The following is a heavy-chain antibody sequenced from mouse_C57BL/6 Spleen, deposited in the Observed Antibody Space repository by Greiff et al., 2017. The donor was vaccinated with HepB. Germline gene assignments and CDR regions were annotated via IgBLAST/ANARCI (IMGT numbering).Heavy chain of an antibody. CDR2: IDPENGDT. V-gene: IGHV14-4*01. Sequence: VQLQQSGAELVRPGASVKLSCTASGFNIKDDYMHWVKQRPEQGLEWIGWIDPENGDTEYASKFQGKATITADTSSNTAYLQLSSLTSEDTAVYYCTTFITTAVEAYWGQGTLVTVSA. CDR1: GFNIKDDY. CDR3: TTFITTAVEAY. J-gene: IGHJ3*01. D-gene: IGHD1-1*01.